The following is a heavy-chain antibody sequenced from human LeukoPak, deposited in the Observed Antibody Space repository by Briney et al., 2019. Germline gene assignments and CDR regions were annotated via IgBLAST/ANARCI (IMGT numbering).Heavy chain of an antibody. V-gene: IGHV4-39*07. D-gene: IGHD2-8*02. CDR1: GGSISTSSFY. J-gene: IGHJ5*02. CDR2: IHYSGTT. CDR3: ASNTEGYWFDP. Sequence: SETLSLTCTASGGSISTSSFYWGWIRQPPGKGLEWIGSIHYSGTTYYTPSLRSRVTISVDTSKNQFSLKLSSVTAADTAVYYCASNTEGYWFDPWGQGTLVTVSS.